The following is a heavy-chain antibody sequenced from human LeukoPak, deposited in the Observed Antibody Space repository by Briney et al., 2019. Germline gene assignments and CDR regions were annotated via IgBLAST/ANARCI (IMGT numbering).Heavy chain of an antibody. CDR3: ARGITMVRGVRIQELGFDY. D-gene: IGHD3-10*01. J-gene: IGHJ4*02. V-gene: IGHV1-69*04. CDR2: IIPILGIA. Sequence: ASVKVSCKASGGTLSSYAISWVRQAPGQGLEWMGRIIPILGIANYAQKFQGRVTITADKSTSTAYMELSSLRSEDTAVYYCARGITMVRGVRIQELGFDYWGQGTLVTVSS. CDR1: GGTLSSYA.